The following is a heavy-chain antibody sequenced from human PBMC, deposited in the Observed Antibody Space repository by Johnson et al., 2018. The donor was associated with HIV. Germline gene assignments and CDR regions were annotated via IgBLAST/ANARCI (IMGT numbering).Heavy chain of an antibody. CDR1: GLNVSSTY. Sequence: VQLVESGGGLIQPGGSLRLSCAASGLNVSSTYMSWVRQAPGKGLEWVSVMYRGGSTYYPDSVKGRFTISRDNSKNTLYIQMNSLRAEDTDVYYCALVLGALPGAFDIWGQGTLVTVSS. D-gene: IGHD3-16*01. CDR3: ALVLGALPGAFDI. J-gene: IGHJ3*02. V-gene: IGHV3-53*01. CDR2: MYRGGST.